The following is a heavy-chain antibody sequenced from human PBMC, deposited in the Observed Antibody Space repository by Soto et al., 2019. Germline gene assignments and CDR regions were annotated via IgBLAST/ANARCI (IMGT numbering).Heavy chain of an antibody. CDR1: GYTFSSYG. Sequence: ASVKVSCKASGYTFSSYGISWVRQAAGQGLEWMGWVSVHNGNTNSAQRVQGRVTMTTDTSTSTAYMELRSLRSDDTAVYYCARGRYCSRTNCYVDIMDVWGQ. J-gene: IGHJ6*02. V-gene: IGHV1-18*01. CDR2: VSVHNGNT. CDR3: ARGRYCSRTNCYVDIMDV. D-gene: IGHD2-2*01.